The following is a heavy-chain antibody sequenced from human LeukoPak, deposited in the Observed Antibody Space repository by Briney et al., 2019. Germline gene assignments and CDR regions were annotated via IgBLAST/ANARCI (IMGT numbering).Heavy chain of an antibody. V-gene: IGHV1-2*02. CDR2: INPNSGGT. CDR3: ARDGAVPAAISPYSWYYYVDV. Sequence: ASVKVSCKASGYTFTGYYMHWVRQAPGQGLEWMGWINPNSGGTNYAQKFQGRVTMTRDTSISTAYMELSRLRSDDTAVYYCARDGAVPAAISPYSWYYYVDVWGKGTTVTVSS. J-gene: IGHJ6*03. D-gene: IGHD2-2*01. CDR1: GYTFTGYY.